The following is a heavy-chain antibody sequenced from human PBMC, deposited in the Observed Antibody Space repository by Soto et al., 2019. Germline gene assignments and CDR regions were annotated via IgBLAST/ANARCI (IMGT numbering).Heavy chain of an antibody. V-gene: IGHV3-23*01. Sequence: WGSLRLSCIASGFTFMNYAIAFFRHSPGEDLEWVSAIGTSGTPTLYADSVKSRFSISRDDSRNTVSLQMNSLGVEDTATYYCTRILWSSRRDALDIWGQGTTVTVSS. CDR3: TRILWSSRRDALDI. CDR1: GFTFMNYA. J-gene: IGHJ6*02. CDR2: IGTSGTPT. D-gene: IGHD2-21*01.